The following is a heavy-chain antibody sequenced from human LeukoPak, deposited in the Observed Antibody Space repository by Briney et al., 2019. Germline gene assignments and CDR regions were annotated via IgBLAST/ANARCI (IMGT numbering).Heavy chain of an antibody. V-gene: IGHV4-39*01. Sequence: SETLSLTCTVPGGSITSSAFHWGWIRQSPGKGLEWVGTIFYNGSTNYNPSLKSRLTISVDKSKNQFYVKLTSVTAADTTVYYCARQGASIFGTVGYYYYMDVWGKGTTVTVSS. CDR3: ARQGASIFGTVGYYYYMDV. D-gene: IGHD3-3*01. CDR2: IFYNGST. CDR1: GGSITSSAFH. J-gene: IGHJ6*03.